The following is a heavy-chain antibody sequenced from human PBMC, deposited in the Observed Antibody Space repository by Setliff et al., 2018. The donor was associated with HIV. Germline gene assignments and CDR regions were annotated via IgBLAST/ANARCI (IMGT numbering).Heavy chain of an antibody. CDR1: GGTFRTSV. CDR2: ILPFLGMG. J-gene: IGHJ4*02. D-gene: IGHD3-22*01. V-gene: IGHV1-69*10. CDR3: ATYHYYDSSAYYIDLYYLDY. Sequence: SVKVSCKTSGGTFRTSVISWVRQAPGQGLEWVGGILPFLGMGDFAQKFQGRVTITADESTSTAYMELSSLRSDDTAVYYCATYHYYDSSAYYIDLYYLDYWGQGTLVTVSS.